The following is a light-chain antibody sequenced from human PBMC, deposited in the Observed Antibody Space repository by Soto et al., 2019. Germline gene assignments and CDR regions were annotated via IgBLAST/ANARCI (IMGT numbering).Light chain of an antibody. CDR1: QSLVHSDGNTY. CDR2: KIS. CDR3: MQATLPPWA. Sequence: EIVLTQAPLSSPVTLGQPASISCRSSQSLVHSDGNTYLSWLHQRPGQPPRLLIYKISKRFSGVPDRFSGSGAGTDFTLTITRVEAEDVGLYNRMQATLPPWAVGPGTKVDIK. V-gene: IGKV2-24*01. J-gene: IGKJ1*01.